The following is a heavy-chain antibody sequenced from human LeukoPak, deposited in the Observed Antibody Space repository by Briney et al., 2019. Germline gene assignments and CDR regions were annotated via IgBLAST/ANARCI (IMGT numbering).Heavy chain of an antibody. J-gene: IGHJ4*02. V-gene: IGHV3-48*02. D-gene: IGHD4-17*01. Sequence: TGGSLRLSCAASGFTVRTNYMSWVRQAPGKGLEWVSYISGSSSTIYYADSVKGRFTISRDNAKNSLYLQMNSLRDEDTAVYYCARGFDYGDRPLFDYWGQGTLVTVSS. CDR3: ARGFDYGDRPLFDY. CDR1: GFTVRTNY. CDR2: ISGSSSTI.